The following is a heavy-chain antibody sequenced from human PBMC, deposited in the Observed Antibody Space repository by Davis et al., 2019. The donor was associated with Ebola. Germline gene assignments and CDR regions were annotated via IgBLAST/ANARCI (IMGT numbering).Heavy chain of an antibody. J-gene: IGHJ4*02. CDR3: ARGWDYFDS. Sequence: HTGGSLRLSCAASGFSFSSYWMHWVRQAPGKGLVWVSRIKTDGSSTGYGDSVQGRFTISRDNAKNTLYLQMNSLRDEDTAVYYCARGWDYFDSWGQGTLLTVSS. D-gene: IGHD1-26*01. CDR2: IKTDGSST. V-gene: IGHV3-74*01. CDR1: GFSFSSYW.